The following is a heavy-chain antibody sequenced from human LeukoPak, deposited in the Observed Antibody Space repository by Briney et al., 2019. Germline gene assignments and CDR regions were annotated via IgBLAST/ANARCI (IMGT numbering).Heavy chain of an antibody. CDR2: FDPEDGET. J-gene: IGHJ4*02. Sequence: ASVKVSCKVSGYTLTELSMHWVRQAPGKGLEWMGGFDPEDGETIYAQKFQGRVTMTEDTSTDTAYMELSSLRSEDTAVYYCAISRGGYSGYAHRGSFDYWGQGTLVTVSS. CDR1: GYTLTELS. D-gene: IGHD5-12*01. V-gene: IGHV1-24*01. CDR3: AISRGGYSGYAHRGSFDY.